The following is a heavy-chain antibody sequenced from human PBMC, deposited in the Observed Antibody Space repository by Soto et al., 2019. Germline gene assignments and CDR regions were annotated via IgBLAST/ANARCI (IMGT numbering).Heavy chain of an antibody. V-gene: IGHV6-1*01. J-gene: IGHJ4*02. CDR2: TYYRSKWYN. D-gene: IGHD6-13*01. Sequence: PSQTLSLTCAISGDSVSSNSAAWNWIRQSPSRGLEWLGRTYYRSKWYNDYAVSVKSRITINPDTSKNQFSLQLNSVTPEDTAVYYCARDFFHGDPTISGYTLFDYWGQGTLVTVSS. CDR1: GDSVSSNSAA. CDR3: ARDFFHGDPTISGYTLFDY.